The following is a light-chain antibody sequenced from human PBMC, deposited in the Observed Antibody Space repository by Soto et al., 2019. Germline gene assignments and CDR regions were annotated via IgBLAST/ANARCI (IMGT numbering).Light chain of an antibody. V-gene: IGKV3-20*01. CDR2: GAS. J-gene: IGKJ2*01. CDR1: QTVTSSF. Sequence: EIVLTQSPGTLSLSPGERATLSCRASQTVTSSFLAWYQQKPGQAPRLLIYGASSRATGIPDRFSASGSGTDFTLTISRLEPEDFAVYYCQHFGSSPPYTFGQGTRLEIK. CDR3: QHFGSSPPYT.